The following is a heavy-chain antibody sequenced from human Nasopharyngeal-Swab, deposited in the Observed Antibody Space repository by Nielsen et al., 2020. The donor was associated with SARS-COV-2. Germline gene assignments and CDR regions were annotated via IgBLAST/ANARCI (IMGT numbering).Heavy chain of an antibody. D-gene: IGHD3-22*01. CDR2: IYYSGST. J-gene: IGHJ4*02. CDR1: GGSISSYY. Sequence: GSLRLSCTVSGGSISSYYWSWIRQPPGKGLEWIGYIYYSGSTNYNPSLKSHVTISVDTSKNQFSLKLSSVTAADTAVYYCARGSGYYDSSGYSDYWGQGTLVTVSS. CDR3: ARGSGYYDSSGYSDY. V-gene: IGHV4-59*13.